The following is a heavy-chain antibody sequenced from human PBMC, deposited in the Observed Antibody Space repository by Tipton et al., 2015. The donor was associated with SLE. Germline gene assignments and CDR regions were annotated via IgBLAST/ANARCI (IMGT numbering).Heavy chain of an antibody. CDR3: ARGVAGYYYNCYMDV. Sequence: TLSLTCTVSGDSINSYYWNWVRQPPGKGLEWIGYTYYTGSTNYNPSLKSRVTISLDKSKNQFSLRLTSVTAADTAVYYCARGVAGYYYNCYMDVWGKGTTVTVSS. CDR1: GDSINSYY. J-gene: IGHJ6*03. V-gene: IGHV4-59*12. CDR2: TYYTGST. D-gene: IGHD5/OR15-5a*01.